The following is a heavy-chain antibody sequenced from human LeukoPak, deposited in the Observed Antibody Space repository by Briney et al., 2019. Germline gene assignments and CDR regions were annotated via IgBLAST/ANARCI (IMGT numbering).Heavy chain of an antibody. Sequence: SSETLSLTCAVYGGSFSGYYWSWLRQPPGKGPEWIGEINDSGSTNYNPSLKSRVTISVDTSMNQFSLKLSSVTAADTAEYYCARGLWFGESRPYYYDYWGQGNLVTVST. V-gene: IGHV4-34*01. CDR3: ARGLWFGESRPYYYDY. D-gene: IGHD3-10*01. CDR2: INDSGST. CDR1: GGSFSGYY. J-gene: IGHJ4*02.